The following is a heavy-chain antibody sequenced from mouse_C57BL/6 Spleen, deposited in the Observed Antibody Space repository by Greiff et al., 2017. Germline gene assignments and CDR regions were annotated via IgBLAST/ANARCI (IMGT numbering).Heavy chain of an antibody. Sequence: QVQLKQSGAELVRPGASVKLSCKASGYTFTDYYINWVKQRPGQGLEWIARIYPGSGNTYYNEKFKGKATLTAKKSSSTAYMQLSILTSEDSAVYFCARGVSMDYWGQGTSVTVSS. V-gene: IGHV1-76*01. J-gene: IGHJ4*01. CDR2: IYPGSGNT. CDR1: GYTFTDYY. CDR3: ARGVSMDY.